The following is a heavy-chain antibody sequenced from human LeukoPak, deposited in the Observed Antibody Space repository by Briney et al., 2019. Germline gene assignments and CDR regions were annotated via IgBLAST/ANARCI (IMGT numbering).Heavy chain of an antibody. CDR1: GGSISSSSYY. D-gene: IGHD3-9*01. J-gene: IGHJ4*02. Sequence: SETLSLTCTVSGGSISSSSYYWGWIRQPPGKGLEWIGSIYYSGSTDYNSSLKSRVTISIDTSKNQSSLKLSSVTAADTAVYYCARVTGYTIEDYFDYWGQGTLVTVSS. CDR3: ARVTGYTIEDYFDY. V-gene: IGHV4-39*07. CDR2: IYYSGST.